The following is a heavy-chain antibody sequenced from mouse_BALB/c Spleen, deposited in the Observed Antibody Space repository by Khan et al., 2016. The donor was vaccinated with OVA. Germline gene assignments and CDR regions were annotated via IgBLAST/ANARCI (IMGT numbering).Heavy chain of an antibody. V-gene: IGHV1-77*01. CDR3: ARRNYFGYTFAY. D-gene: IGHD1-2*01. Sequence: QVQLKQSGAELARPGASVKLSCKASGYTFTDYYINWVKQRTGQGLEWIGEISPGSGDTYYNEKFKGKATLTADKSSSTAYTQLSSLTSEASAVYFCARRNYFGYTFAYWGQGTLVTGSA. J-gene: IGHJ3*01. CDR1: GYTFTDYY. CDR2: ISPGSGDT.